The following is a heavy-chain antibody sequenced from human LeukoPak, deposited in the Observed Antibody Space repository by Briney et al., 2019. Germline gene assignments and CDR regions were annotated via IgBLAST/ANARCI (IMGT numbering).Heavy chain of an antibody. CDR3: ARGGSYGGHEFDY. Sequence: SVKVSCKASGGTFSSYAISWVRQAPGQGLEWMGGIIPIFGTANYAQKFQGRVTITADESTSTAYMELSSLRSEDTAVYYCARGGSYGGHEFDYWGQGTLVTVSS. J-gene: IGHJ4*02. CDR2: IIPIFGTA. D-gene: IGHD5-18*01. CDR1: GGTFSSYA. V-gene: IGHV1-69*01.